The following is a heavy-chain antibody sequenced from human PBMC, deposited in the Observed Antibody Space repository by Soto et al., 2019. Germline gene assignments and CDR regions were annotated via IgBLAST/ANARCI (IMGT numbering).Heavy chain of an antibody. D-gene: IGHD4-17*01. CDR3: ARPDFGDYWDFEL. CDR1: GGTFSSHT. CDR2: IIPALGTA. J-gene: IGHJ2*01. V-gene: IGHV1-69*08. Sequence: QAQLVQSGAEVKKPGSSVKVSCKASGGTFSSHTFSWVRQAPGQGLEWMGRIIPALGTATYAQKFQGRVTITADESATTVSMALNSLRSEDTAVYYCARPDFGDYWDFELWGRGTLVTVSS.